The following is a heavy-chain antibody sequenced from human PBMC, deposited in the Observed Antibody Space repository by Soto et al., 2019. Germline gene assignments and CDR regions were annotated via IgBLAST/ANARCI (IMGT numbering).Heavy chain of an antibody. Sequence: GGSLRLSCAASGFTFDDYAMHWVRQLPGKGPEWVSGISWNSGSAAYMDSVKGRFLISRDNAKKSLFLHMRSLRPEDTALYYCVKGLNYNFDNIGFHGWGQGTLVTVSS. D-gene: IGHD3-22*01. V-gene: IGHV3-9*01. CDR3: VKGLNYNFDNIGFHG. J-gene: IGHJ4*02. CDR2: ISWNSGSA. CDR1: GFTFDDYA.